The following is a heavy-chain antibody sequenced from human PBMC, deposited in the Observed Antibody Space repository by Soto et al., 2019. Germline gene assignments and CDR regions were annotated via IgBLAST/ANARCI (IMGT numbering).Heavy chain of an antibody. J-gene: IGHJ5*02. V-gene: IGHV1-69*12. CDR3: ARDRGASSGYYPYWFDH. D-gene: IGHD3-22*01. CDR2: IIPIFGTA. Sequence: QVQLVQAGAEVKKPGSSVKVSCKAAGGTFSSYAISWVRQAPGQGLEWMGEIIPIFGTANYAQKFQGRVRITADESTSTEYMELSRLRSEDTAVYYCARDRGASSGYYPYWFDHWGQGSLVTVSS. CDR1: GGTFSSYA.